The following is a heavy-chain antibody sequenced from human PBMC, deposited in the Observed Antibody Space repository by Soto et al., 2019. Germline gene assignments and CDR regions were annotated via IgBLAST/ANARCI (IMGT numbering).Heavy chain of an antibody. Sequence: SETLSLTCTVSGGSISSSSYYWGWIRQPPGKGLEWIGYIYYSGSTNYNPSLKSRVTISVDTSKNQFSLKLSSVTAADTAVYYCARGGNYYDSSGCFDYWGQGTLVTVSS. CDR1: GGSISSSSYY. CDR2: IYYSGST. V-gene: IGHV4-61*05. J-gene: IGHJ4*02. D-gene: IGHD3-22*01. CDR3: ARGGNYYDSSGCFDY.